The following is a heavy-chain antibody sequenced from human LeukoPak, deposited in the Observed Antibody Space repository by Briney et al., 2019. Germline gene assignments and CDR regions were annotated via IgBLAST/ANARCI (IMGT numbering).Heavy chain of an antibody. CDR3: AREGSGSYLEY. D-gene: IGHD3-10*01. Sequence: GGSLRLSCAASGFTFSSYGMHWVRQAPGKGLEWVAVISYDGSNKYYADSVKGRFTISRDNSKNTLYLQMNSLRAEDTAVYYCAREGSGSYLEYWGQGTLVTVSS. V-gene: IGHV3-30*03. CDR2: ISYDGSNK. CDR1: GFTFSSYG. J-gene: IGHJ4*02.